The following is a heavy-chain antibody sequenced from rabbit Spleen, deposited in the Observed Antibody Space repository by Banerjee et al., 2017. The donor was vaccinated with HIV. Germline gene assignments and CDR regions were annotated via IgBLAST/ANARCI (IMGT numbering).Heavy chain of an antibody. CDR2: IDTGSSDFT. Sequence: QEQLEESGGGLVKPEGSLTLTCKASGFSFSDRDVMCWVRQAPGKGLEWIACIDTGSSDFTYFASWAKGRFTCSKTSSTTVTLQMTSLTAADTATYFCARDTGSSFSSYGMDLWGPGTLVTVS. D-gene: IGHD8-1*01. J-gene: IGHJ6*01. CDR1: GFSFSDRDV. CDR3: ARDTGSSFSSYGMDL. V-gene: IGHV1S45*01.